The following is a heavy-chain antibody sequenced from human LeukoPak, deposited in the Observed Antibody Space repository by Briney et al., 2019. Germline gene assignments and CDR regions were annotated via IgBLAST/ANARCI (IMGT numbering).Heavy chain of an antibody. CDR2: IYPGDSDT. CDR1: GYRFTSYW. CDR3: ARRGGTDGDY. V-gene: IGHV5-51*01. Sequence: LGDSLKISCKASGYRFTSYWIGWVRQMPGKGLEWMGVIYPGDSDTRYSPSFQGQVTISADKSISTAYLQWSSLKASDTAMYYCARRGGTDGDYWGQGTLVTVSS. D-gene: IGHD4-23*01. J-gene: IGHJ4*02.